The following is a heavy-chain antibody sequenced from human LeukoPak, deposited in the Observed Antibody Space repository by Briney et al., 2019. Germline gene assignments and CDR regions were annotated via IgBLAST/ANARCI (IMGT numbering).Heavy chain of an antibody. V-gene: IGHV3-48*02. D-gene: IGHD2-21*01. CDR3: ARGRGSS. Sequence: TGGSLRLSCAASGFTFSSYAMTWVRQAPGKGLEWISYIGTRGTTMYYADSVKGRFTISRDNAKNSLYLQMNSLRDEDTAIYYCARGRGSSWGQGTLVTDSS. J-gene: IGHJ5*02. CDR2: IGTRGTTM. CDR1: GFTFSSYA.